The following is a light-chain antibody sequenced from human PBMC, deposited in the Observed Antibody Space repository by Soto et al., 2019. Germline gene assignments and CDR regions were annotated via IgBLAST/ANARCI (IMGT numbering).Light chain of an antibody. Sequence: VFPQSPATQSESPGERATLSCRASQSVNKHLAWYQNRPGQAPRLLIYDTSYRAAGIPARFSGSGSGTDFTLTISSLEPEDLAVYYCQQRGTFGPGTKVDI. CDR1: QSVNKH. CDR2: DTS. CDR3: QQRGT. J-gene: IGKJ3*01. V-gene: IGKV3-11*01.